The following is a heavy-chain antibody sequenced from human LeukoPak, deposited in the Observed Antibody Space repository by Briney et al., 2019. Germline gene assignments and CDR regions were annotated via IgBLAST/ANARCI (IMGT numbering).Heavy chain of an antibody. CDR3: ARALGYYLPDY. CDR2: MSAYNGNT. J-gene: IGHJ4*02. V-gene: IGHV1-18*01. D-gene: IGHD1-26*01. CDR1: GYTCTSYG. Sequence: ASVKVSCKASGYTCTSYGISWVRQAPGQGLEWMGWMSAYNGNTNYAQKHQGRVTMTTDPFTSTAYMGPRSLSPHEPAVYYRARALGYYLPDYWGQGPLVPVPS.